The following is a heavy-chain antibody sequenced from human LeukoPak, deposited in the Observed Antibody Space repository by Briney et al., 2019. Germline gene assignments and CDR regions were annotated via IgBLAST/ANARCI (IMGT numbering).Heavy chain of an antibody. CDR1: GFTFSSYG. V-gene: IGHV3-23*01. J-gene: IGHJ4*02. Sequence: GGSLRLSCAASGFTFSSYGMSWVRQAPGKGLEWVSAISGSGGSTYYADSVKGRFTISRDNSKNTLYLQMNSLRVEDTAVYYCAKGFAGVIVYWGQGTLVTVSS. D-gene: IGHD3-16*02. CDR2: ISGSGGST. CDR3: AKGFAGVIVY.